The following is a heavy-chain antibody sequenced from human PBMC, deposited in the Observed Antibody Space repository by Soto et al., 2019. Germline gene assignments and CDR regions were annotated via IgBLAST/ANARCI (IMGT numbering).Heavy chain of an antibody. CDR2: VLPFLDIT. CDR3: ARDRDNSNWPNFDS. J-gene: IGHJ4*02. V-gene: IGHV1-69*02. CDR1: GDTFSIYT. D-gene: IGHD6-13*01. Sequence: QVQLVQSGSEVKKPGCSVRVSCKTSGDTFSIYTISWVRQAPGQGLEWMGRVLPFLDITSYSQSFQGRVTITADRTTTTAYMELTSLRSEDTAVSYCARDRDNSNWPNFDSWGQGTLVTVSS.